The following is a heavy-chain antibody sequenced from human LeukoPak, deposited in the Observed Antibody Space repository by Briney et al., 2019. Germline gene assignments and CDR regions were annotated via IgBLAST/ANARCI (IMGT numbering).Heavy chain of an antibody. Sequence: GRSLRLSCAASGFTFSSYGMHWVRQAPGKGLEWVAVISYDGSNKYYADSVKGRFTISRDNSKNTLYLQMNSLRAEDTAVYYCANYGSSGLIDYWGQGTLVTVSS. CDR1: GFTFSSYG. D-gene: IGHD3-22*01. CDR2: ISYDGSNK. V-gene: IGHV3-30*18. CDR3: ANYGSSGLIDY. J-gene: IGHJ4*02.